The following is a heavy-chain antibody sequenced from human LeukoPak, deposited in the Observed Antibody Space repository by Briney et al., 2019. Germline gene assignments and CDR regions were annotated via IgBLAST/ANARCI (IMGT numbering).Heavy chain of an antibody. CDR3: ARDRGSYWDGGNDY. J-gene: IGHJ4*02. D-gene: IGHD1-26*01. CDR1: GFTLSSYG. Sequence: GGSLRLSCAASGFTLSSYGMHWVRQAPGKGLEWVAVIWYDGSNKYYADSVKGRFTISRDNSKNTLYLQMNSLRAEDTAVYYCARDRGSYWDGGNDYWGQGTLVTVSS. V-gene: IGHV3-33*01. CDR2: IWYDGSNK.